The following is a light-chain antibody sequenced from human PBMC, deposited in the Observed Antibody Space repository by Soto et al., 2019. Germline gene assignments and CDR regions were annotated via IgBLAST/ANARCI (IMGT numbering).Light chain of an antibody. CDR2: KAS. V-gene: IGKV1-5*03. CDR1: QSLSSW. J-gene: IGKJ3*01. Sequence: DIQMTQSPSTLSASVGDRVTITCRASQSLSSWLAWYQQKPGKAPKLLIYKASTLESGVPSRFSGSGSGTAFTLTISSLQPDDFATYYCQYYDTYSLVFGPGTKVDI. CDR3: QYYDTYSLV.